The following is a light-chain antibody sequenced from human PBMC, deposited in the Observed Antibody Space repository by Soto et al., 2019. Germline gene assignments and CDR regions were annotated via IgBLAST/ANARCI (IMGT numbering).Light chain of an antibody. V-gene: IGKV4-1*01. CDR1: QSIFHAANNKNY. J-gene: IGKJ2*01. CDR2: WAS. CDR3: QQYFTTPYT. Sequence: IVMTQSPDSLAVSLGERATINCKSSQSIFHAANNKNYLVWYQQKEGQPPKVLIYWASTRESGVPDRFRGSGFGTDFTLTINSLQAEDVAVYYCQQYFTTPYTFGQGTKLEIK.